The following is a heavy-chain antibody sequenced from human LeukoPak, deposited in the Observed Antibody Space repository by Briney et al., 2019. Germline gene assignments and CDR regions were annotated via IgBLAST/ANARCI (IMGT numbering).Heavy chain of an antibody. CDR2: IRSKANSYAT. Sequence: GGSLRLSCAASGFTFSGSAMHWVRQASGKGLEWVGRIRSKANSYATAYAASVKGRFTISRDDSKNTAYLQMNSLKTEDTAVYYCTIPPGYCSSTSCYGDGYWGQGTLVTASS. V-gene: IGHV3-73*01. CDR1: GFTFSGSA. CDR3: TIPPGYCSSTSCYGDGY. D-gene: IGHD2-2*01. J-gene: IGHJ4*02.